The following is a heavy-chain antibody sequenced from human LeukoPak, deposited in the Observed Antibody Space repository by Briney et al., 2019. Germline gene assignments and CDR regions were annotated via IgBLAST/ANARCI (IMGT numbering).Heavy chain of an antibody. V-gene: IGHV3-30*02. D-gene: IGHD6-19*01. CDR3: AKVSFYSSGWYGDY. CDR1: GFTSSSYG. CDR2: IRYDGSNK. J-gene: IGHJ4*02. Sequence: GGSLRLSCAASGFTSSSYGMHWVRQAPGKGLEWVAFIRYDGSNKYYADSVKGRFTISRDNSKNTLYLQMNSLRAEDTAVYYCAKVSFYSSGWYGDYWGQGTLVTVSS.